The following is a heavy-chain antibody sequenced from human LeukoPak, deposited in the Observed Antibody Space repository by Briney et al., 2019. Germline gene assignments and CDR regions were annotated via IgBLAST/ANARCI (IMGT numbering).Heavy chain of an antibody. V-gene: IGHV4-34*01. CDR2: INHSGST. D-gene: IGHD6-19*01. CDR1: GGSFSGYY. J-gene: IGHJ4*02. CDR3: ARTPARCSSGWYLGPQSPPYFDY. Sequence: SETLSLTCAVYGGSFSGYYWSWIRQPPGKGLEWIGEINHSGSTNYNPSLKSRVTISVDTSKNQFSLKLSSVTAADAAVYYCARTPARCSSGWYLGPQSPPYFDYWGQGTLVTVSS.